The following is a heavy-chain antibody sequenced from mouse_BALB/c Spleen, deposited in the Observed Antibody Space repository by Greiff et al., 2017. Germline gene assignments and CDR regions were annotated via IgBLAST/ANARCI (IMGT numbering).Heavy chain of an antibody. CDR3: ARVYYGNRYYAMDY. CDR2: INPSSGYT. Sequence: LQESAAELARPGASVKMSCKASGYTFTSYTMHWVKQRPGQGLEWIGYINPSSGYTEYNQKFKDKTTLTADKSSSTAYMQLSSLTSEDSAVYYCARVYYGNRYYAMDYWGQGTSVTVSS. J-gene: IGHJ4*01. CDR1: GYTFTSYT. V-gene: IGHV1-4*02. D-gene: IGHD2-1*01.